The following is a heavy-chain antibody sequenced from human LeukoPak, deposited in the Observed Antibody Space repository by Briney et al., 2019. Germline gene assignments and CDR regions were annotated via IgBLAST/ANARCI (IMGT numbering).Heavy chain of an antibody. V-gene: IGHV3-21*01. CDR1: GFTFSSYS. J-gene: IGHJ2*01. CDR3: ARDRKTTVTTRWYFDL. Sequence: GGSLRLSCADSGFTFSSYSMNWVRQAPGKGLEWVSSISSSSSYIYYADSVKGRFTISRDNAKNSLYLQMNSLRAEDTAVYYCARDRKTTVTTRWYFDLWGRGTLVTVSS. D-gene: IGHD4-17*01. CDR2: ISSSSSYI.